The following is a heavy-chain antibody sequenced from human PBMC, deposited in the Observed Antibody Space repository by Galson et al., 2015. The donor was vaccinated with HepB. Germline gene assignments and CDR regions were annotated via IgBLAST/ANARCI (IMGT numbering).Heavy chain of an antibody. Sequence: SLRLSCAASGFTFSSYSMNWVRQAPGKGLEWVSSVSSSSSYIYYADSVKGRFTISRDNAKNSLYLQMNSLRAEDTAVYYCARDLTSLFAYYMDVWGKGTTVTVSS. J-gene: IGHJ6*03. CDR3: ARDLTSLFAYYMDV. D-gene: IGHD1-14*01. V-gene: IGHV3-21*01. CDR1: GFTFSSYS. CDR2: VSSSSSYI.